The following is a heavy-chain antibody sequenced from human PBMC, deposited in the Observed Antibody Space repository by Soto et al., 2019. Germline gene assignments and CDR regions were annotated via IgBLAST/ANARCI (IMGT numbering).Heavy chain of an antibody. J-gene: IGHJ5*02. V-gene: IGHV4-38-2*02. Sequence: SETLSLTCAVSGSSIGSSYYWGWIRQPPGKGLEWIGTIHHGGSSFYNPSLKSRVTMSVDTSKNQFSLKLRSVTAADTAVYFCARDWRNTTRDLRWFDPWGQGTLVTVSS. CDR1: GSSIGSSYY. D-gene: IGHD3-3*01. CDR3: ARDWRNTTRDLRWFDP. CDR2: IHHGGSS.